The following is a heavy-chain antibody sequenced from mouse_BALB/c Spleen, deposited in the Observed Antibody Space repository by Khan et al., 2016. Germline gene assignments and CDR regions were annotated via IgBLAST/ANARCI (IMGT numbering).Heavy chain of an antibody. D-gene: IGHD2-4*01. Sequence: VQLKQSGAELVKPGASVKLSCTASGFNINNTYMHWMIQRPEQGLEWIGRIDPANDNTKYDPKFQGKATITADTSSNTAYLQLSSLTSEDTAVYYCGSSCYDSWFVYWGQGTLVTVSA. CDR3: GSSCYDSWFVY. CDR1: GFNINNTY. V-gene: IGHV14-3*02. J-gene: IGHJ3*01. CDR2: IDPANDNT.